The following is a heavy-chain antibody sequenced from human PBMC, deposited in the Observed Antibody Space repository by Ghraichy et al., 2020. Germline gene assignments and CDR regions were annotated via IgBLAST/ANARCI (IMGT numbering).Heavy chain of an antibody. J-gene: IGHJ4*02. CDR1: GGSISSSSYY. D-gene: IGHD5-12*01. CDR3: ASGAISFDIVAGFDY. CDR2: IYYSGST. V-gene: IGHV4-39*01. Sequence: ETLSLTRTVSGGSISSSSYYWGWIRQPPGKGLEWIGSIYYSGSTYYNPSLKSRVTISVDTSKNQFSLKLSSVTAADTAVYYCASGAISFDIVAGFDYWGQGTLVTVSS.